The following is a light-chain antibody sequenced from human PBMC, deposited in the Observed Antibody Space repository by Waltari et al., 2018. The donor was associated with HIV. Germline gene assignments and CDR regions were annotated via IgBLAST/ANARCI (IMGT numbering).Light chain of an antibody. V-gene: IGLV2-11*01. CDR1: TSDFGPYDY. J-gene: IGLJ2*01. CDR2: ECN. Sequence: HSALTQPPSLSGSPGQSVTFSCPGTTSDFGPYDYVQGFQNFPGRAPKPLIFECNKRPSGVPDRFSGFKSGDTASLTISGLQPDDESYYFCSSYGGVASYLIFGGGTTLTVL. CDR3: SSYGGVASYLI.